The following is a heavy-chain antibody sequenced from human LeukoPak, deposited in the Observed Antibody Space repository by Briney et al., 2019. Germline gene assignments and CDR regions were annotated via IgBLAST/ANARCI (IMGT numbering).Heavy chain of an antibody. D-gene: IGHD3-22*01. CDR2: ISAGGDFV. CDR3: VRDKYDRSKYAYFDS. V-gene: IGHV3-21*01. J-gene: IGHJ4*01. CDR1: GFTFSTYS. Sequence: GGSLRVSCAASGFTFSTYSLNGVRQAPGKGLEWVSSISAGGDFVYYADTVKGRFTMSRDNAKNSLHLQMNSLTAEDTAVYYCVRDKYDRSKYAYFDSWGQGTLVTVSS.